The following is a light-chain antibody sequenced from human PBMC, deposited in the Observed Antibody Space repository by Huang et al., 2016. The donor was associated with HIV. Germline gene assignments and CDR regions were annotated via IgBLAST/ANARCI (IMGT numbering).Light chain of an antibody. CDR3: QQTYNLPRT. CDR2: AAS. CDR1: QTVDMY. Sequence: DIQMTQSPSSLSASIGDRVTMSCRASQTVDMYLNWYQQTPGRAPKLLIYAASNLQSDVPSRFSGTGSGTNFTLTISSLQPEDFVIYFCQQTYNLPRTFGQGTALEIK. J-gene: IGKJ2*01. V-gene: IGKV1-39*01.